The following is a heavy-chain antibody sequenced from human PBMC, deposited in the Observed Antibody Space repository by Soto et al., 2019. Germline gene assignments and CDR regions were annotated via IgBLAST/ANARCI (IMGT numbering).Heavy chain of an antibody. CDR2: ISGSGGST. CDR1: GFTFSSYG. D-gene: IGHD5-12*01. V-gene: IGHV3-23*01. CDR3: AKDKPSRYDDHRVFDY. Sequence: GGSLRLSCAASGFTFSSYGMTWVRQAPGKGLEWVSSISGSGGSTDYADSVKGRFTISRDNSKNTLYLQMNSLRAEDTAVYYCAKDKPSRYDDHRVFDYWGLGTLVTVSS. J-gene: IGHJ4*02.